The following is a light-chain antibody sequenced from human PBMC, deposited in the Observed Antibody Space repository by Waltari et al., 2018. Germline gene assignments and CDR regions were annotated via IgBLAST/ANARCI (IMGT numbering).Light chain of an antibody. J-gene: IGKJ4*01. Sequence: LTQSPSFLSASVGDRVTITCRASQSVSGTSIAWYQQHPGQPPSLLIHGVSTRATGVPDRFSGTGSGTLFTLTISRLEPEDYAVYFCQRYGSSLTFGGGTKVEIK. V-gene: IGKV3-20*01. CDR2: GVS. CDR1: QSVSGTS. CDR3: QRYGSSLT.